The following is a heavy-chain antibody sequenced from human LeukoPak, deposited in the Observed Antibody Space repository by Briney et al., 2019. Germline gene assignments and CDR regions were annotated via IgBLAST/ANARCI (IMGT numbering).Heavy chain of an antibody. Sequence: GGSLRLSCAASGFTFSSYWMNWVRQAPGKGLVWVSRIASDGSSTTYADSVQGRFSISRDNAKNTLYLQMDSLRVEDTAVYYCARGRPHGNDYWGQGTLVTVSS. D-gene: IGHD4-23*01. V-gene: IGHV3-74*01. J-gene: IGHJ4*02. CDR3: ARGRPHGNDY. CDR2: IASDGSST. CDR1: GFTFSSYW.